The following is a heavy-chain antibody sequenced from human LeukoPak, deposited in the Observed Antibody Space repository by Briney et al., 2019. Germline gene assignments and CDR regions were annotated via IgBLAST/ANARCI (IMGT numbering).Heavy chain of an antibody. J-gene: IGHJ5*02. Sequence: ASVKVSCKASGYTFTSYYMHWVRRAPGQGLEWMGIINPSGGSTSYAQKFQGRVTMTRDTSTSTVYMELSSLRSEDTAVYYCARVRFVAFGGVIENWFDPWGQGTLVTVSS. D-gene: IGHD3-16*02. CDR1: GYTFTSYY. CDR2: INPSGGST. CDR3: ARVRFVAFGGVIENWFDP. V-gene: IGHV1-46*01.